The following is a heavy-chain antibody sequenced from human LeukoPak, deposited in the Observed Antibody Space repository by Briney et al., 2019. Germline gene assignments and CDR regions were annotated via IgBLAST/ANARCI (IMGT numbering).Heavy chain of an antibody. CDR1: GGTFSSYA. Sequence: SVKVSCKASGGTFSSYAISWVRQAPGQGLEWMGGIIPIFGTANYAQKFQGRVTITADESTSTAYMELSSLRSEDTAVYYCARGRLRFKWDDAFDIWGQGTMVTVSP. CDR2: IIPIFGTA. J-gene: IGHJ3*02. CDR3: ARGRLRFKWDDAFDI. V-gene: IGHV1-69*13. D-gene: IGHD3-3*01.